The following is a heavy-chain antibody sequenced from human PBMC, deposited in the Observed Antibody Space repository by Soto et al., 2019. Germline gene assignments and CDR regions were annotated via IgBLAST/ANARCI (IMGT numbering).Heavy chain of an antibody. V-gene: IGHV3-23*01. CDR1: GFTFSSYA. Sequence: GGSLRLSCAASGFTFSSYAMSWVRQAPGKGLEWVSAISGSGGSTYYADSVKGRFTISRDNSKNTLYLQMNSLRAEDTAVYYCANKRGYCSGGSCYFMWSDYWGQGTLVTVSS. CDR3: ANKRGYCSGGSCYFMWSDY. CDR2: ISGSGGST. J-gene: IGHJ4*02. D-gene: IGHD2-15*01.